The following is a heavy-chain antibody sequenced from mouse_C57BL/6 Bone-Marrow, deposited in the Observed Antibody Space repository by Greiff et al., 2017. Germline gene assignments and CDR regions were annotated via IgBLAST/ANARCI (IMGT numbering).Heavy chain of an antibody. Sequence: EVKLLESGGDLVKPGGSLKLSCAASGFTFSSYGMSWVRQTPDKRLEWVATISSGGSYTYYPDSVKGRFTISRDNAKNTLYLQMSSLKSEDTAMYYCARGAYWGQGTLVTVSA. CDR3: ARGAY. CDR1: GFTFSSYG. CDR2: ISSGGSYT. J-gene: IGHJ3*01. V-gene: IGHV5-6*01.